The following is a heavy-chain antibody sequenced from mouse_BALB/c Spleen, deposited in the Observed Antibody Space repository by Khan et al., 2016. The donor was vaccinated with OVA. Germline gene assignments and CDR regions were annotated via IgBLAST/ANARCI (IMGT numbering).Heavy chain of an antibody. CDR2: IWGGGGS. V-gene: IGHV2-6-4*01. Sequence: QVRLQESGPDLVEPSQSLYITCTVSGFSLSSYNIHWVRQTPGKGLEWLGMIWGGGGSDYNSNLKSRLSISKDNSKSQVLLQMNSLQTDDPAMDYSARAYYRCDGYESMDYWGQGTSVTVS. J-gene: IGHJ4*01. CDR3: ARAYYRCDGYESMDY. CDR1: GFSLSSYN. D-gene: IGHD2-14*01.